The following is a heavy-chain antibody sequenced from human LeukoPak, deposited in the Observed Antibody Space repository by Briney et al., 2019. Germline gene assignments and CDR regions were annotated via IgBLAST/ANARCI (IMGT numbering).Heavy chain of an antibody. CDR2: IYSGGST. Sequence: GGSLRLSCAASGFTFSSYSMNWVRQAPGKGLEWVSVIYSGGSTYYADSVKGRFTISRDNSKNTLYLQMNSLRAEDTAVYYCARDRSYSGSGYYDYWGQGTLVTVSS. V-gene: IGHV3-53*01. CDR3: ARDRSYSGSGYYDY. J-gene: IGHJ4*02. D-gene: IGHD3-22*01. CDR1: GFTFSSYS.